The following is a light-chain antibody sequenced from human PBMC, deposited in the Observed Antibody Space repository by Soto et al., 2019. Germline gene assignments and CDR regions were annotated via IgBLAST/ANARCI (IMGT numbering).Light chain of an antibody. CDR1: QTISTW. CDR2: KAS. V-gene: IGKV1-5*03. CDR3: QQYNSYST. Sequence: DIQMTQSPPTLSASVGDRVTITCRASQTISTWLAWYQQKPGKAPKLLISKASKLENGVPSRFSGSGSGTEFTLTISSLQPDDFATYYCQQYNSYSTFGQGTKVEIK. J-gene: IGKJ1*01.